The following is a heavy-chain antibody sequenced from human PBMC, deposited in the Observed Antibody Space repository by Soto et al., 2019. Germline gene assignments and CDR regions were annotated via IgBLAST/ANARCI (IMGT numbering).Heavy chain of an antibody. CDR2: IWYDASKQ. CDR3: AAWAEGATEVH. D-gene: IGHD2-15*01. Sequence: GGSLRLSCEMSGFSFSVYGMHWVRQAPGKGLEWVAVIWYDASKQFYAASVEGRFTISRDNSKAILYLQMNSLRAEDTAVYYCAAWAEGATEVHWGQGTLVTVSS. V-gene: IGHV3-33*01. CDR1: GFSFSVYG. J-gene: IGHJ4*02.